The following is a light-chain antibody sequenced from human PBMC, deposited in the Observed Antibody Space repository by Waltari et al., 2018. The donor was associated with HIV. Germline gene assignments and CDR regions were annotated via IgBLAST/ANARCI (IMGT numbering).Light chain of an antibody. J-gene: IGLJ2*01. Sequence: QSVLTQPPSASGTPGQRVTISCSGSSSNIARHGVNWYQQLPGTAPKLLSYDNSQRPPGVPDRFSGSKSGTSASLAISGLQSEDDADYFCTTWDDSLNAVVFGGGTKLTVL. CDR3: TTWDDSLNAVV. V-gene: IGLV1-44*01. CDR2: DNS. CDR1: SSNIARHG.